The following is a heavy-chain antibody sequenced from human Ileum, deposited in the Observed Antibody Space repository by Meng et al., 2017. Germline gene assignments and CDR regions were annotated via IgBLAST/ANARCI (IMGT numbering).Heavy chain of an antibody. Sequence: GGSLRLSCAASGFTLGTCSMNWVRQAPGKGLEWVATISQDGSVHYVDSVRGRFTISRDNAKNSLYLHMNSLRGEETAVYYCARDAWHNSSLQVDNWGQGTLVTVSS. CDR2: ISQDGSV. J-gene: IGHJ4*02. CDR1: GFTLGTCS. V-gene: IGHV3-7*01. CDR3: ARDAWHNSSLQVDN. D-gene: IGHD6-13*01.